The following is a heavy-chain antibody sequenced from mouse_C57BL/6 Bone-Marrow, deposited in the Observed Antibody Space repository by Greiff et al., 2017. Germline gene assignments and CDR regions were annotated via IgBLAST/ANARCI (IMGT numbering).Heavy chain of an antibody. CDR3: ARWYYDVFGY. D-gene: IGHD2-4*01. Sequence: QVQLQQSGAELAKPGASVKLSCKASGYTFTSYWMHWVKQRPGQGLEWIGYINPSSGYTKYNQKFKDKATLTADKSYSTAYMQLSSLNYEDSAVYYFARWYYDVFGYRGQGATLTFSS. CDR1: GYTFTSYW. V-gene: IGHV1-7*01. J-gene: IGHJ2*01. CDR2: INPSSGYT.